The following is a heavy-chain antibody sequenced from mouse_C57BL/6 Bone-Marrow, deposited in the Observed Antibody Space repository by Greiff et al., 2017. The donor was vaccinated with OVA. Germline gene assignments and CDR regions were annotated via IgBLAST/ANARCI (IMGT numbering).Heavy chain of an antibody. CDR2: ISSGGSYT. J-gene: IGHJ2*01. CDR1: GFTFSSYG. D-gene: IGHD2-3*01. V-gene: IGHV5-6*01. Sequence: EVKLVESGGDLVKPGGSLKLSCAASGFTFSSYGMSWVRPTPDKRLEWVATISSGGSYTYSPDSVKGRFTISRDNAKNTLYLRMSSLNSENTAMYYCAKQGYDYLDYWGQGTTLTVSS. CDR3: AKQGYDYLDY.